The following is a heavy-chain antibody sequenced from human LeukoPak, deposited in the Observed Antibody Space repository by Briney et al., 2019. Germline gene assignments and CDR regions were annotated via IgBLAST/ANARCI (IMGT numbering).Heavy chain of an antibody. Sequence: PSETLSLTCTVSDYSISSGYYWGWIRQPPGKGLEWIGSIYHSGSTYYNPSLKSRVTISVDTSKNHFSLKLSSVTAADTAVYYCASGSYSDPYFQHWDQGTLVTVSS. CDR3: ASGSYSDPYFQH. V-gene: IGHV4-38-2*02. CDR1: DYSISSGYY. J-gene: IGHJ1*01. CDR2: IYHSGST. D-gene: IGHD1-26*01.